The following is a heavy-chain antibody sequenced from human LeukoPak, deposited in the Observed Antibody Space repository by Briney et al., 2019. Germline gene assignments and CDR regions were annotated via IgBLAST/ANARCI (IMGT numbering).Heavy chain of an antibody. CDR3: AKVFYDSSGYYLDY. V-gene: IGHV3-9*01. Sequence: GGSLKLSCAASGFTFDDYSMHWVRQAPGKGLEWVSGIRWNSGSIGYADSVKGRFTISRDNAKNSLYLQMNSLRAEDTALYYCAKVFYDSSGYYLDYWGQGTLVTVSS. CDR2: IRWNSGSI. D-gene: IGHD3-22*01. J-gene: IGHJ4*02. CDR1: GFTFDDYS.